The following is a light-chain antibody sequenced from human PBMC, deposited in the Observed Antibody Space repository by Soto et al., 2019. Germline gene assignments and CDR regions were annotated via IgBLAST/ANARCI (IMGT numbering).Light chain of an antibody. CDR1: QSVSSNY. J-gene: IGKJ2*01. CDR3: QQYGSSPQDT. Sequence: EIVLTQSPGTLSLSPGERATLSCRASQSVSSNYLAWYQQKPGQAPRLLIYGASSRATGIPDRFSGSGSGTDFTLTISRLEPEDFAVYYCQQYGSSPQDTFGQGTKLEIK. V-gene: IGKV3-20*01. CDR2: GAS.